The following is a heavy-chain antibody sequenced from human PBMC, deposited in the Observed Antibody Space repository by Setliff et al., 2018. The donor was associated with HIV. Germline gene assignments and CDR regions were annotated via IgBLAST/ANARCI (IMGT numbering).Heavy chain of an antibody. V-gene: IGHV1-69*05. J-gene: IGHJ4*02. D-gene: IGHD3-22*01. CDR3: ATPLSHDSSGREPFDY. Sequence: SVKVSCKASGGTFSSYAISWVRQAPGQGLEWMGGIIPISGTVNYAQKFWGRVTITTHESTSTAYMELSSLRSEDTAVYYCATPLSHDSSGREPFDYWGQGTLVTVS. CDR1: GGTFSSYA. CDR2: IIPISGTV.